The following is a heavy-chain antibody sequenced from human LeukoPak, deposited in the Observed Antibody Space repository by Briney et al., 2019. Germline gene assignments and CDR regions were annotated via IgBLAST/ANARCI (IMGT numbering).Heavy chain of an antibody. D-gene: IGHD3-3*01. CDR1: GFTFTKYA. Sequence: GGSLRLSCAASGFTFTKYAMSWLRQAPGKGLEWVSSISSSSSYIYYADSVKGRFTISRDNAKNSLYLQMNSLRAEDTAVYYCAGSETAYYDFWSGPDAFDIWGQGTMVTVSS. CDR3: AGSETAYYDFWSGPDAFDI. V-gene: IGHV3-21*01. CDR2: ISSSSSYI. J-gene: IGHJ3*02.